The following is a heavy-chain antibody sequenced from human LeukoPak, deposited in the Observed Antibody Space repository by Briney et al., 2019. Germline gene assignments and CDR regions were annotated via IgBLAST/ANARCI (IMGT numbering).Heavy chain of an antibody. J-gene: IGHJ4*02. CDR3: ARWDPYDILTGYFDY. V-gene: IGHV4-59*01. CDR1: GGSISSYY. CDR2: IYYSGST. D-gene: IGHD3-9*01. Sequence: SETLSLTCTVSGGSISSYYWSWIRQPPGKGLEWIGYIYYSGSTNYNPSLKSRVTISVDTSKNQFSLKLSSVTAADTAVYYCARWDPYDILTGYFDYWGQGTLVTVSS.